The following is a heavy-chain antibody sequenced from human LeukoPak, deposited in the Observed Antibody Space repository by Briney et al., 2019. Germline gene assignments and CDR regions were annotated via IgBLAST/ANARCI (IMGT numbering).Heavy chain of an antibody. J-gene: IGHJ4*02. CDR3: ARDGTWFGELLDY. CDR1: GYSISSGYY. D-gene: IGHD3-10*01. V-gene: IGHV4-38-2*02. Sequence: SETLSLTCTVSGYSISSGYYWGWIRQPPGKGLEWIGSIYYSGSTYYNPSLKSRVTISVDASKNQFSLKLSSVTAADTAVYYCARDGTWFGELLDYWGQGTLVTVSS. CDR2: IYYSGST.